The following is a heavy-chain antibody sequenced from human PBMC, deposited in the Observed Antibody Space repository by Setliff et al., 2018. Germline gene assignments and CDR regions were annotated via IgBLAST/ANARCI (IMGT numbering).Heavy chain of an antibody. CDR1: GHSISSRYY. CDR2: ICHSGSA. Sequence: PSETLSLTCTVSGHSISSRYYWGWIRQPPGKGLAWIGSICHSGSAYYNPSLKSRVTISVDMSKNQFSLKLSSVTAADTAVYYCARLRPERGSGTPDYWGQGTLVTVSS. D-gene: IGHD3-10*01. CDR3: ARLRPERGSGTPDY. V-gene: IGHV4-38-2*02. J-gene: IGHJ4*02.